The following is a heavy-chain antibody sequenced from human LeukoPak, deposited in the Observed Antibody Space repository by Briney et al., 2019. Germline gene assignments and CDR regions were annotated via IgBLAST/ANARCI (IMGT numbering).Heavy chain of an antibody. D-gene: IGHD3-16*01. CDR3: ARDYTYAFDI. CDR1: GFTFSSYT. Sequence: GGSLRLSCAASGFTFSSYTMNWVRQAPGKGLERVSYIRTTSSTTSYADSVKGRFTISSDNAKNSLYLQMNSLRAEDTAVYYCARDYTYAFDIWGQGTMVTVSS. CDR2: IRTTSSTT. J-gene: IGHJ3*02. V-gene: IGHV3-48*01.